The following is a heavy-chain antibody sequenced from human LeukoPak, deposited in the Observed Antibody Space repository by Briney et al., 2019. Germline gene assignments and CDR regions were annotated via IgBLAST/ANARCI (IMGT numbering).Heavy chain of an antibody. Sequence: ASVKVSCKASGYTFTSYYMHWVRQGPGQGLEWMGMINPSGGSTSYAQKFQGRVTMTRDTSTSTVYMELSSLRSEDTAVYYCARAYSSGWYYFDYWGQGTLVTVSS. D-gene: IGHD6-19*01. J-gene: IGHJ4*02. CDR3: ARAYSSGWYYFDY. CDR2: INPSGGST. V-gene: IGHV1-46*01. CDR1: GYTFTSYY.